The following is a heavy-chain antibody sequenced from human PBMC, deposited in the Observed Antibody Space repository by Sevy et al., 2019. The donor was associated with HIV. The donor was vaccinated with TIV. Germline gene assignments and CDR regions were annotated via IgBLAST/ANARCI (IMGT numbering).Heavy chain of an antibody. J-gene: IGHJ4*02. D-gene: IGHD2-21*01. CDR1: GYTFTHYD. CDR2: MNPNSDQT. V-gene: IGHV1-8*01. Sequence: ASVKVSCKASGYTFTHYDINWVRQASGQGLEWMGGMNPNSDQTGYGQKLQGRVTMTKDTSISTAYMELSGLRSEDTAIYYCVRLASCGGDCYYLADWGQGTQVTVSS. CDR3: VRLASCGGDCYYLAD.